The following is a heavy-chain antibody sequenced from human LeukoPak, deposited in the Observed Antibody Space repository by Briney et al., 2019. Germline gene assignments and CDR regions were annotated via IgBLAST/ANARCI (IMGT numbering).Heavy chain of an antibody. V-gene: IGHV4-59*08. CDR1: GFTFSSYA. J-gene: IGHJ2*01. Sequence: SGGSLRLSCAASGFTFSSYAMHWVRQAPGKGLEWIGYIYYSGSTNYNPSLKSRVTISVDTSKNQFSLKLSSVTAADTAVYYCARSKLYSSGGVDLWGRGTLVTVSS. CDR3: ARSKLYSSGGVDL. CDR2: IYYSGST. D-gene: IGHD6-25*01.